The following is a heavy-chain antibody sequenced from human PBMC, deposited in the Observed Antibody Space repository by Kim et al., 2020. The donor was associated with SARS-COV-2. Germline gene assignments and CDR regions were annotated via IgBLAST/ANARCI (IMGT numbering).Heavy chain of an antibody. CDR3: ARVFSPRWSASLRGSGMDV. CDR1: GFTFGNYG. J-gene: IGHJ6*02. CDR2: ISTSGSYI. V-gene: IGHV3-21*06. Sequence: GGSLRLSCSTSGFTFGNYGMNWVRQAPGKGLEWLSVISTSGSYIYYADSLKGRFTISRDNVKNSVYLEMNGLRAEDTGVYYCARVFSPRWSASLRGSGMDVWGQGTTVTVS. D-gene: IGHD3-3*01.